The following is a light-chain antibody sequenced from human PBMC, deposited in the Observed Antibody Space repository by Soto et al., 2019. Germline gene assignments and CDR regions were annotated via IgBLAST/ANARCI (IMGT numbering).Light chain of an antibody. Sequence: EIVLTQSPGTLSLSPGARATLSCRASQSVSSSYLAWYQQKPGQAPRLLIYGASSRATGIPDRFSGSGSGTDFTLTISRLEPEDFAVYYCPQYGSSPLTFGQGTKVEIK. CDR1: QSVSSSY. CDR2: GAS. CDR3: PQYGSSPLT. J-gene: IGKJ1*01. V-gene: IGKV3-20*01.